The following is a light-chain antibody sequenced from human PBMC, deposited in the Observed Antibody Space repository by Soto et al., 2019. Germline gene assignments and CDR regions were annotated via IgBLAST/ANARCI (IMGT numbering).Light chain of an antibody. V-gene: IGLV2-23*02. Sequence: QPVLTQPASVSGSPGQSITISCTGTSSDVGNYNLVSWYQQHPGKAPKLVIYEVTKRPSGVSDRFSGSKSDNTASLTISGLQAEDEADYYCCSYAGFSTFEWVFGGGTKLTVL. CDR2: EVT. J-gene: IGLJ3*02. CDR3: CSYAGFSTFEWV. CDR1: SSDVGNYNL.